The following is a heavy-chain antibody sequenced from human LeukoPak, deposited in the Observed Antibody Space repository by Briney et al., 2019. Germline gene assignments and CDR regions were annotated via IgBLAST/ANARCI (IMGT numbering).Heavy chain of an antibody. Sequence: GGSLRLSCAASGFTFNSYEMNWVRQAPGKGLEWVSYISSSGSTIYYADSVKGRFTISRDNAKNSLYLQMNSLRAEDTVVYYCAELGITMIGGVWGKGTTVTISS. V-gene: IGHV3-48*03. CDR3: AELGITMIGGV. J-gene: IGHJ6*04. D-gene: IGHD3-10*02. CDR1: GFTFNSYE. CDR2: ISSSGSTI.